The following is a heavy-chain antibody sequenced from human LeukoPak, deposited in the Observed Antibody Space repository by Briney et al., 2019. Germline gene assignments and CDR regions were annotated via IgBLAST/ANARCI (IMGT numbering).Heavy chain of an antibody. V-gene: IGHV3-49*04. CDR3: TRDGRDYDFWSGYSSYYYYIMDV. J-gene: IGHJ6*02. CDR1: GFTFGDYA. Sequence: GRSLRLSCTASGFTFGDYAMSWVRQAPGKGLEWVGFIRSKAYGGTTEYAASVKGRFTISRDDSKSIAYLQMNSLKTEDTAVYYCTRDGRDYDFWSGYSSYYYYIMDVWGQGTTVTVSS. D-gene: IGHD3-3*01. CDR2: IRSKAYGGTT.